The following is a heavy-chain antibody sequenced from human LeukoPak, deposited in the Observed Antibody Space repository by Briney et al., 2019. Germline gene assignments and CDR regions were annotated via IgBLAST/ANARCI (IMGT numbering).Heavy chain of an antibody. J-gene: IGHJ4*02. CDR1: GGSIGSSSYC. V-gene: IGHV4-39*07. D-gene: IGHD6-13*01. CDR3: ARDLAAAGLH. Sequence: PSQSLSLTCTVSGGSIGSSSYCWGWIRHPPGKGLEWIGSIYYSGTTYYNPSLNSRVTISVDTSKNQFSLKLSPVTAADTAVYYCARDLAAAGLHWGQGTLVTVSS. CDR2: IYYSGTT.